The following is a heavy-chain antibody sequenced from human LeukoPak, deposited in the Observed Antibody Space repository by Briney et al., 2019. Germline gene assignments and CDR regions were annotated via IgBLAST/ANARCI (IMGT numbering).Heavy chain of an antibody. CDR1: GYTFTSYD. J-gene: IGHJ4*02. D-gene: IGHD2-2*01. V-gene: IGHV1-8*01. Sequence: VSVKVSCKASGYTFTSYDINWVRQATGQGLEWMGWMNPNSGNTGYAQKFQGRVTMTRNTSIRTSYMELSSLRSEDTAVYYCAIGYCSRTSCSWPSFDYWGQGTLVTVSS. CDR3: AIGYCSRTSCSWPSFDY. CDR2: MNPNSGNT.